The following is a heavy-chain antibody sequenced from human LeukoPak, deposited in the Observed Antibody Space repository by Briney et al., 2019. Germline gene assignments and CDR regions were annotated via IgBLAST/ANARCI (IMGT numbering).Heavy chain of an antibody. CDR3: AGYGDYTTDDAFDI. D-gene: IGHD4-17*01. V-gene: IGHV4-34*09. Sequence: PSETLSLTCAVYGGSFSGYYWSWIRQPPGKGLEWIGEINHSGSTNYNPSLKSRVTISVDTSKNQFSLKLSSVTAADTAVYYCAGYGDYTTDDAFDIWGQGTMVTVSS. J-gene: IGHJ3*02. CDR1: GGSFSGYY. CDR2: INHSGST.